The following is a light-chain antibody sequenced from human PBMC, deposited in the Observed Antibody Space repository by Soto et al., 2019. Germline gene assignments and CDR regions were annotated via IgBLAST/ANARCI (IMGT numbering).Light chain of an antibody. CDR1: EIVASSY. Sequence: IVLTQSPGTVSVSPGEGATLSVMASEIVASSYLAWYQQIPGQAPRLLIYGASSRATGIPDRFSGSGSGTDFTLTITRLQPEDFAVYYCQQYGRSPWTSGQGTKVDIK. CDR2: GAS. J-gene: IGKJ1*01. CDR3: QQYGRSPWT. V-gene: IGKV3-20*01.